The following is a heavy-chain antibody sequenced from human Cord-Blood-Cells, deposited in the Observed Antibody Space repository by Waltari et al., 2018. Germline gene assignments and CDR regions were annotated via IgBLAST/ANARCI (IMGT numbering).Heavy chain of an antibody. V-gene: IGHV1-8*01. CDR2: MNPNSGNT. Sequence: QVQLVQSGAEVEKPGASVKVSCKASGYTFTSYDINWVRQATGQGLEWMGWMNPNSGNTGYAQKFQGRVTMTRNTSISTAYMELSSLRSEDTAVYYCAREYSSSSRGYYYGMDVWGQGTTVTVSS. J-gene: IGHJ6*02. CDR1: GYTFTSYD. D-gene: IGHD6-6*01. CDR3: AREYSSSSRGYYYGMDV.